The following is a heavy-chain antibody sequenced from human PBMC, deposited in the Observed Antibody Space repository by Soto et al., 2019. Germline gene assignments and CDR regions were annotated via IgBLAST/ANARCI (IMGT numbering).Heavy chain of an antibody. D-gene: IGHD3-10*01. V-gene: IGHV3-48*02. CDR1: GFTFSRYN. J-gene: IGHJ6*02. Sequence: GGSLRLSCVASGFTFSRYNMHWVRQAPGKGLEWVAYVTTSGDTMFYADSVEGRFAISRDVARNSVHLQMNSLGDEDTAVYYCVREEASGSSGLTYHYYYNGMDVWGQGTTVTVSS. CDR2: VTTSGDTM. CDR3: VREEASGSSGLTYHYYYNGMDV.